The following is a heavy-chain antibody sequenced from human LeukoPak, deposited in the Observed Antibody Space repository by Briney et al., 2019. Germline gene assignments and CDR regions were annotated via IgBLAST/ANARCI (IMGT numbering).Heavy chain of an antibody. CDR2: MNPNSGNT. CDR1: GYTFTSYD. J-gene: IGHJ6*04. D-gene: IGHD3-22*01. V-gene: IGHV1-8*01. Sequence: PGASVKVSCKASGYTFTSYDINWVRQATGQGLEWMGWMNPNSGNTGYAQKFQGRVTMTRNTSISTAYMELSSLRSEATAVYYCARGLMIVVPMDVWGKGTTVTVSS. CDR3: ARGLMIVVPMDV.